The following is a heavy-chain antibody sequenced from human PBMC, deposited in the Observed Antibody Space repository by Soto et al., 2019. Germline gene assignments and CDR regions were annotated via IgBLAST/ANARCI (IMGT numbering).Heavy chain of an antibody. V-gene: IGHV1-18*01. CDR2: ISGHNSNT. Sequence: HVELEQSGTDVKKPGASVTVSCRASGYTFTNYGINWVRQAPGHGLEWMGWISGHNSNTSHAQNSQGRVTMTTDTSTSTAYLDLRSLTSGDTGIYYCARGPAYNSGWYRDWFDAWGQGTLVTVSS. D-gene: IGHD6-19*01. CDR1: GYTFTNYG. J-gene: IGHJ5*02. CDR3: ARGPAYNSGWYRDWFDA.